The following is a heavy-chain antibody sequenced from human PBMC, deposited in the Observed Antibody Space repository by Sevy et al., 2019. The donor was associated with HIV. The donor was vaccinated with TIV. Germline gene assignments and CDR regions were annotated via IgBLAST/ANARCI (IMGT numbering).Heavy chain of an antibody. CDR2: IRNKADSYTT. CDR3: ATHAGIAVAGRVFDY. Sequence: GGSLRLSCAASGFTFSDHYMEWVRQAPGKGLEWVGRIRNKADSYTTEYAASVKGRFTISREDSKNSLYLLMNSLKTEDTAVYYCATHAGIAVAGRVFDYWGQGTLVTVSS. CDR1: GFTFSDHY. D-gene: IGHD6-13*01. J-gene: IGHJ4*02. V-gene: IGHV3-72*01.